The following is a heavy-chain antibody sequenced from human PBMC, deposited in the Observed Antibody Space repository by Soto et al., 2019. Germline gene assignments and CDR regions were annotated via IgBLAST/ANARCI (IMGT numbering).Heavy chain of an antibody. Sequence: PGGSLRLSCAASGFTFSNAWMNWVRQAPGKGLEWVGRIKSKTDGGTTDYAAPVKGRFTISRDDSKNTLYLQMNSLKTEDTAVYYCTTDPADFWSGYSGPYGMDVWGQGTTVTVSS. CDR1: GFTFSNAW. CDR2: IKSKTDGGTT. J-gene: IGHJ6*02. D-gene: IGHD3-3*01. V-gene: IGHV3-15*07. CDR3: TTDPADFWSGYSGPYGMDV.